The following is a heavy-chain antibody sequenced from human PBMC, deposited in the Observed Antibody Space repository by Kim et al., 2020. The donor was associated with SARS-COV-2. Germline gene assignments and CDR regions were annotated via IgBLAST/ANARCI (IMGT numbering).Heavy chain of an antibody. D-gene: IGHD6-19*01. J-gene: IGHJ3*02. CDR2: INAGNGNT. Sequence: ASVKVSCKASGYTFTSYAMHWVRQAPGQRLEWMGWINAGNGNTKYSQKFQGRVTITRDTSASTAYMELSSLRSEDTAVYYCASPQPTYYGYSSGWYTAFDIWGQGTMVTVSS. CDR3: ASPQPTYYGYSSGWYTAFDI. CDR1: GYTFTSYA. V-gene: IGHV1-3*01.